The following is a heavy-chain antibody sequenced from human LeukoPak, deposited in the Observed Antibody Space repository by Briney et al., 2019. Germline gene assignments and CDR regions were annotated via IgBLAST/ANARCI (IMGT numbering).Heavy chain of an antibody. Sequence: SVTVSFKASGGTFISYTISWVRQAPGQGLEWMGRIIPILGIANYAQKFQGRVTITADKSTSTAYMELSSLRSEDTAVYYCARDCSGGSCYSGSWFDPWGQGTLVTVSS. D-gene: IGHD2-15*01. CDR1: GGTFISYT. CDR3: ARDCSGGSCYSGSWFDP. CDR2: IIPILGIA. V-gene: IGHV1-69*10. J-gene: IGHJ5*02.